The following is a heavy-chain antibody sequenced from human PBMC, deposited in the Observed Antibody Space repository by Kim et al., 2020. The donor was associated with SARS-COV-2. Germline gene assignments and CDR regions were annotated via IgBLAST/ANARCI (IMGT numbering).Heavy chain of an antibody. J-gene: IGHJ4*02. CDR1: GFTFSDYY. V-gene: IGHV3-11*06. CDR2: ISSSSSYT. D-gene: IGHD6-19*01. CDR3: ARDRGWTRGYFDY. Sequence: GGSLRLSCAASGFTFSDYYMSWIRQAPGKGLEWVSYISSSSSYTNYADSVKGRFTISRDNAKNSLYLQMNSLRAEDTAVYYCARDRGWTRGYFDYWGQGTLVTVSS.